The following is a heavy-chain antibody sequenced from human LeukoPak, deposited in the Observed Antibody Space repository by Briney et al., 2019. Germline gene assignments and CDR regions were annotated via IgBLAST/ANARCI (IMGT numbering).Heavy chain of an antibody. CDR3: AKNKGWELPAELDS. D-gene: IGHD2-15*01. V-gene: IGHV3-7*01. CDR2: NQDGDEK. Sequence: GGSLRLSCAASGFTFNTYAMSWVRQAPRKGLEWVANNQDGDEKYYVDSVKGRFTIYRDDAQTSVYLQLSSLRPEDTAVYYCAKNKGWELPAELDSWGQGALVIVSS. CDR1: GFTFNTYA. J-gene: IGHJ4*02.